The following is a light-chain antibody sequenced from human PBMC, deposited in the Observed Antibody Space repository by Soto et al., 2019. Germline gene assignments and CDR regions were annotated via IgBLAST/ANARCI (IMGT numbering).Light chain of an antibody. CDR1: QSISTY. Sequence: DIQMTQSPSSLSASVGDRVTITCRASQSISTYLNWYQQKPGKAPKLLIYAASSLQSGGPPRFSGSESGTDFTLTISSLQPEDFATYYCQQSYSTPATFGPGTKLDIK. V-gene: IGKV1-39*01. J-gene: IGKJ3*01. CDR2: AAS. CDR3: QQSYSTPAT.